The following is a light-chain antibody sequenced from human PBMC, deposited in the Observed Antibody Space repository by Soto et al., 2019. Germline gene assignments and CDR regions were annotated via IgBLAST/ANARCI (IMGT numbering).Light chain of an antibody. CDR3: SSYSISTAYL. CDR2: EVS. Sequence: QSALTQPASVSGSPGQPITISCTGTSSDVGGYDYVSWYQLHPGKAPKLMIFEVSNRPSGVSYRFSGSKSGNTASLTISGLQAEDEADYFCSSYSISTAYLFGTGTKSPS. V-gene: IGLV2-14*01. J-gene: IGLJ1*01. CDR1: SSDVGGYDY.